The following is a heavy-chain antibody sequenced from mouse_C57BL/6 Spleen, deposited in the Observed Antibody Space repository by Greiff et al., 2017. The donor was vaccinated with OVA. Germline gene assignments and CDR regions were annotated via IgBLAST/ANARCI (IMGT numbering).Heavy chain of an antibody. CDR3: ARSGNGEYYFDY. CDR2: INPNNGGT. D-gene: IGHD3-1*01. V-gene: IGHV1-18*01. Sequence: DVQLQESGPELVKPGASVKIPCKASGYTFTDYNMDWVKQSHGKSLEWIGDINPNNGGTIYNQKFKGKATLTVDKSSSTAYMELRSLTSEDTAVYYCARSGNGEYYFDYWGQGTTLTVSS. J-gene: IGHJ2*01. CDR1: GYTFTDYN.